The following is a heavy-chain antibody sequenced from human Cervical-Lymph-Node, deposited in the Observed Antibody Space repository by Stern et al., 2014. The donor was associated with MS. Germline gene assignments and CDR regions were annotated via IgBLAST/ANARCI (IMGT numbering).Heavy chain of an antibody. J-gene: IGHJ2*01. CDR1: GGSVSSTNW. Sequence: QVQLQESGPGLVKPSGTLSLTCAASGGSVSSTNWWSWVRQSPGKGLERIGNIYHSGDSNYRPSLRSGSSIPLDTSKTHLSLHLTSVTAADTAVYYCARERQQYCNSEGCSYWYFDLWGRGTLVTVSS. V-gene: IGHV4-4*02. CDR3: ARERQQYCNSEGCSYWYFDL. CDR2: IYHSGDS. D-gene: IGHD2/OR15-2a*01.